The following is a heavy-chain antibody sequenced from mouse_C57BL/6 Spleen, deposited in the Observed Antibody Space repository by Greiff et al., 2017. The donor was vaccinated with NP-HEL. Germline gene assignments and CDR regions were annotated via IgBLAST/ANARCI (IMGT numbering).Heavy chain of an antibody. CDR3: ARTGTPYAMDY. Sequence: VNVVESGAELARPGASVKLSCKASGYTFTSYGISWVKQRTGQGLEWIGEIYPRSGNTYYNEKFKGKATLTADKSSSTAYMELHSLTSEDSAVYFCARTGTPYAMDYWGQGTSVTVSS. D-gene: IGHD4-1*01. CDR2: IYPRSGNT. V-gene: IGHV1-81*01. J-gene: IGHJ4*01. CDR1: GYTFTSYG.